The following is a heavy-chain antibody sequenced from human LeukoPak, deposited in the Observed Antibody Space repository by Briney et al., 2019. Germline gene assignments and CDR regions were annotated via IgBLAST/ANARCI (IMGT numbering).Heavy chain of an antibody. CDR1: GFTFSSYE. J-gene: IGHJ6*02. V-gene: IGHV3-48*03. D-gene: IGHD5-12*01. CDR3: ARDPYDPYYYGMDV. CDR2: ISSSGSTI. Sequence: QTGGSLRLSCAASGFTFSSYEMNWVRQAPGKGLEWVSYISSSGSTIYYADSVKGRFTISRDNAKNSLYLQMNSLRAEDTAVYYCARDPYDPYYYGMDVWGQGTTVTVSS.